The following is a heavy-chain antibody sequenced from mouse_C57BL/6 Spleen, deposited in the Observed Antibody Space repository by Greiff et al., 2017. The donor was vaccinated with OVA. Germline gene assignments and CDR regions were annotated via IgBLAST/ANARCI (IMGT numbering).Heavy chain of an antibody. CDR1: GYTFTSYW. CDR3: ARRAGNGFAY. Sequence: QVQLQQPGAELVRPGSSVKLSCKASGYTFTSYWLDWVKQRPGQGLEWIGNIYPSDSETHYNQKFKDKATLTVDKSSSTAYMQLSSLPSEDSAVYDSARRAGNGFAYWGQGTLVTVSA. CDR2: IYPSDSET. V-gene: IGHV1-61*01. J-gene: IGHJ3*01. D-gene: IGHD4-1*01.